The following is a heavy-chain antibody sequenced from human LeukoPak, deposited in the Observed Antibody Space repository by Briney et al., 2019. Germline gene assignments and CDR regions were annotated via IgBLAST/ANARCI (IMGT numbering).Heavy chain of an antibody. Sequence: PSETLSLTCTVCGGSISSSSYYWGWIRQPPGKGLEWIGSIYYSGSTYYNPPLKSRVTISVDTSKNQFSLKLSSVTAADTAVYYCARRSYYYDSSGYYFDYWGQGTLVTVSS. V-gene: IGHV4-39*01. J-gene: IGHJ4*02. CDR2: IYYSGST. CDR3: ARRSYYYDSSGYYFDY. D-gene: IGHD3-22*01. CDR1: GGSISSSSYY.